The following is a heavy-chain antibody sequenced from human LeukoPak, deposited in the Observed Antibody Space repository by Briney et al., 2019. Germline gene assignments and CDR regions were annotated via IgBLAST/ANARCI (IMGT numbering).Heavy chain of an antibody. CDR1: GGSISSYY. V-gene: IGHV4-4*07. D-gene: IGHD1-26*01. Sequence: KPSETLSLTCTVSGGSISSYYWSWIRQPAGKGLEWIGRIYTSGSTNYNPSLKSRVTMSVDTSKNQFSLKLSSVTAADTAVYYCASYSGSYWTGYYYYYMDVWGKGTTVTVSS. CDR2: IYTSGST. J-gene: IGHJ6*03. CDR3: ASYSGSYWTGYYYYYMDV.